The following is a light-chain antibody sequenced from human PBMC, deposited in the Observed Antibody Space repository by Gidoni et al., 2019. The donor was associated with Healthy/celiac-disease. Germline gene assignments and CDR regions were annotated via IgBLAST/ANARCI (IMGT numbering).Light chain of an antibody. J-gene: IGKJ5*01. CDR3: QQSYSTPL. CDR2: AAS. CDR1: QSITRY. V-gene: IGKV1-39*01. Sequence: DIQMTQSPSSLSASVGDRVTITCRASQSITRYLNWYQQKPGKAPKLLIYAASSLQSGVPSRFSGSGSGTDFTLTISSLQPEDFATYYCQQSYSTPLFGQXTRLEIK.